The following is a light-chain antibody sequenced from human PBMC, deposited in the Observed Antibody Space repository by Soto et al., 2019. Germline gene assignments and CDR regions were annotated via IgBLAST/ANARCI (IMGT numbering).Light chain of an antibody. V-gene: IGKV3-20*01. CDR3: QQYGNSPRYS. CDR2: ATS. J-gene: IGKJ2*03. CDR1: QSVSSNY. Sequence: EIVLTQSPGTLSLSLGERATLSCRASQSVSSNYLAWYQQKPGQAPRLLIYATSSRATGIPDRFSGSGSGTDFTIIISRLEPEDFSVYYCQQYGNSPRYSFGQGTKLEIK.